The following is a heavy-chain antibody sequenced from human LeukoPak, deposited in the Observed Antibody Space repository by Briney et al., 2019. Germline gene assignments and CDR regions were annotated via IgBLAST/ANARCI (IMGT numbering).Heavy chain of an antibody. D-gene: IGHD3-22*01. CDR2: IKQDGSEK. Sequence: AGGSLRLSCAASGFTFSSHWMRWVRQAPGKGLEWVANIKQDGSEKYYVDSVKGRFTISRDNAKNSLHLQMNSLRVEDTAVYYCARGSRYYYDSSAIDYWGQGTLVTVSS. V-gene: IGHV3-7*02. CDR3: ARGSRYYYDSSAIDY. J-gene: IGHJ4*02. CDR1: GFTFSSHW.